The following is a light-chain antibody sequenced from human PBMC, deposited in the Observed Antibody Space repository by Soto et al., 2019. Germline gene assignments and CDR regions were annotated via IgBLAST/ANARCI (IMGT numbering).Light chain of an antibody. CDR1: HSVSNNY. CDR3: HQYCCSPPFT. CDR2: GAS. J-gene: IGKJ3*01. V-gene: IGKV3-20*01. Sequence: EIVLTQSPGTLSLSPGDGATLSCTASHSVSNNYLAWYQQKPGQAPRLLIYGASLSATDIPDRFSGCGSGADFTLTSSRLETYEFGVYYYHQYCCSPPFTFGRGTKVDI.